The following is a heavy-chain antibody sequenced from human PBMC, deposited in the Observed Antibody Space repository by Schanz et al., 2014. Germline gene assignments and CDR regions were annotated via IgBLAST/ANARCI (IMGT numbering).Heavy chain of an antibody. D-gene: IGHD2-2*01. CDR3: ARGGFFDSTSFDS. CDR1: GYIFGSHG. Sequence: QLMQSGSEVRKPGASVKVSCKASGYIFGSHGMTWARQAPGQGLEWMRKINPSSGTTRIAQNFQGRLTVTRDTSTSTVNMELSSLRSEDTAVYYCARGGFFDSTSFDSWGQGTLVTVSS. J-gene: IGHJ4*02. V-gene: IGHV1-46*03. CDR2: INPSSGTT.